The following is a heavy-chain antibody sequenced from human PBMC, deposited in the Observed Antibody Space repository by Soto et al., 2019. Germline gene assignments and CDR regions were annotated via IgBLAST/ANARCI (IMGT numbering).Heavy chain of an antibody. CDR1: GFTFSSYS. J-gene: IGHJ6*02. CDR2: ISGSRSYI. V-gene: IGHV3-21*01. Sequence: LRLSCAASGFTFSSYSMNWVRQAPGKGLEWVSCISGSRSYIYYADSVKGRVTISRDNAKNSLYLQMNSLRAEDTAVYYCATEERGYHFMDVWGQGTTVTVSS. CDR3: ATEERGYHFMDV. D-gene: IGHD3-22*01.